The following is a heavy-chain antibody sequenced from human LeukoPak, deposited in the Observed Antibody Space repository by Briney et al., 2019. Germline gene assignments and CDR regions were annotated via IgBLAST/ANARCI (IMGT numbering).Heavy chain of an antibody. D-gene: IGHD3-3*01. V-gene: IGHV4-59*01. CDR3: ARSTPIFGVVPYYYMDV. CDR2: IYYSGST. CDR1: GGSISSYY. Sequence: SETLSLTCTVSGGSISSYYWSWIRQPPGKELEWIGYIYYSGSTNYNPSLKSRVTISVDTSKNQFSLKLSSVTAADTAVYYCARSTPIFGVVPYYYMDVWGKGTTVTVSS. J-gene: IGHJ6*03.